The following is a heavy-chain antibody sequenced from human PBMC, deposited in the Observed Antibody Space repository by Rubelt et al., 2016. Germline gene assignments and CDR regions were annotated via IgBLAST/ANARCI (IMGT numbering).Heavy chain of an antibody. J-gene: IGHJ5*02. V-gene: IGHV5-10-1*03. CDR3: ARIPGSGSSEINWFDP. CDR2: IDPSDSYT. CDR1: GYSFTSYW. Sequence: EVQLVQSGAEVKKPGESLRISCKGSGYSFTSYWISWVRQMPGKGLEWMGRIDPSDSYTNYSPSFQGHVTVSADSATSTAYLQCSSLRASDTAMYYCARIPGSGSSEINWFDPWGQGSLVTVSS. D-gene: IGHD3-10*01.